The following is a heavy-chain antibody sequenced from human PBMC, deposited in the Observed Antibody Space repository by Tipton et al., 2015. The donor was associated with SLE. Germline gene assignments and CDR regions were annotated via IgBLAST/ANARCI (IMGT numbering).Heavy chain of an antibody. Sequence: TLSLTCTVSGDSISYRGHYWSWIRQPPGKGLEWIGFIYYSGTATYSPSLKGRVTISVDTSKNQFSLMLSSVTAADTAVYYCAKHDYYGSGRVYWGQGTLVTVSS. CDR3: AKHDYYGSGRVY. CDR2: IYYSGTA. V-gene: IGHV4-61*08. D-gene: IGHD3-10*01. J-gene: IGHJ4*02. CDR1: GDSISYRGHY.